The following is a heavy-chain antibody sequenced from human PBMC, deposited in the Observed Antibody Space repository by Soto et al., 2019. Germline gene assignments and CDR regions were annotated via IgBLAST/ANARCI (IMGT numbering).Heavy chain of an antibody. CDR1: GGSLSGYY. CDR3: ARESHDILTGPPWVWYFDL. CDR2: INDRGSI. D-gene: IGHD3-9*01. J-gene: IGHJ2*01. Sequence: QVQLQQWGAGPLRPLETLSLTCGVSGGSLSGYYWAWIRQPPGKGLEWIGEINDRGSINYNPSLKSRVSISVDTSKNHYSLNLRSVTAADTAVYYCARESHDILTGPPWVWYFDLWGRGTLVTVSS. V-gene: IGHV4-34*01.